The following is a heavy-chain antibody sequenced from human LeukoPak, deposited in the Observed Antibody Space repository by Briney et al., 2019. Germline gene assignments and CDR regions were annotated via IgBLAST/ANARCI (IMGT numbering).Heavy chain of an antibody. J-gene: IGHJ4*02. CDR1: GFTVSSYH. CDR2: MYSADTT. V-gene: IGHV3-53*04. Sequence: GSLRLCCVASGFTVSSYHMTWVGQAPGKGLEWVSVMYSADTTFYADSVRGRITISRHNSKNTLYLQMNSLRAEDTAVYYCARGGGSIDYWGQGTLFTVSS. D-gene: IGHD2-15*01. CDR3: ARGGGSIDY.